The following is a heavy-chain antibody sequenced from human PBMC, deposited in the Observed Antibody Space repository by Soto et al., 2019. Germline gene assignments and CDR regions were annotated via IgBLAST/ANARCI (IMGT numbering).Heavy chain of an antibody. J-gene: IGHJ4*02. CDR1: GGTFSSYA. D-gene: IGHD3-16*02. Sequence: ASVKVSCKASGGTFSSYAISWVRQAPGQGLEWMGGIIPIFGTANYAQKFQGRVTITADESTSTAYMELSSLRSEGTAVYYCARDGDYVWGSYRYTVFDYWGQGTLVTVS. CDR2: IIPIFGTA. CDR3: ARDGDYVWGSYRYTVFDY. V-gene: IGHV1-69*13.